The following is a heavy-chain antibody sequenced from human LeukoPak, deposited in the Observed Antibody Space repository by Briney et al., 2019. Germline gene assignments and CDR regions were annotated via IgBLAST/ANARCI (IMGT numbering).Heavy chain of an antibody. J-gene: IGHJ4*02. V-gene: IGHV3-30*18. CDR1: GFTFSSYG. Sequence: GGSLRLSCAAPGFTFSSYGKPWVRQAPGKGLEWVAVISYDGSNKYYADSVKGRFTISRDNSKNTLYLQMNSLRAEDTAVYYCAKSSTGTVDYWGQGTLVTVSS. CDR3: AKSSTGTVDY. CDR2: ISYDGSNK. D-gene: IGHD1-7*01.